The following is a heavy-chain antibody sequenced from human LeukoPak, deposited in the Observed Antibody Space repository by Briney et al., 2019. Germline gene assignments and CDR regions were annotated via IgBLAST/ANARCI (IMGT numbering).Heavy chain of an antibody. Sequence: GGSLRLSCAASGFIFRSYWMHWVRQAPGKGLVWVSRINSDGSRTIYADSVKGRFTISRDIAKNTLYLQMNSLRAEDTAVYYCARDYHWYIDYWGQGTLVTVSS. V-gene: IGHV3-74*01. J-gene: IGHJ4*02. CDR1: GFIFRSYW. CDR2: INSDGSRT. CDR3: ARDYHWYIDY.